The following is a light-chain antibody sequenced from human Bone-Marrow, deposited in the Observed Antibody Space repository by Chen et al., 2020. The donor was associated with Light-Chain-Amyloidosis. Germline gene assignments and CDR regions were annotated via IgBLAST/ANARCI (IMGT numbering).Light chain of an antibody. CDR2: EVT. V-gene: IGLV2-14*01. CDR1: SSDVVGDNH. J-gene: IGLJ1*01. CDR3: SSYTITNTLV. Sequence: QSALTQPSSVSGSPGQSITISCTGTSSDVVGDNHVSWYQQHPDKAPKLMIYEVTKRPSWVPDRFSGSKSDNPATLTISGLHTEDEADYFCSSYTITNTLVFGSGTRVTVL.